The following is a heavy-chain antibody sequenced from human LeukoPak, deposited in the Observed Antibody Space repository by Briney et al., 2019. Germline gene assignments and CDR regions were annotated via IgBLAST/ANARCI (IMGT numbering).Heavy chain of an antibody. CDR1: GFTFNIHA. CDR3: ARSPTTGWYYFEG. D-gene: IGHD6-19*01. J-gene: IGHJ4*02. CDR2: LNSNGGAT. V-gene: IGHV3-64*02. Sequence: GGSLRLSCAASGFTFNIHAMHWVRQAPGKGLEYVSGLNSNGGATYYSDSVQARFVISRDNSKNTLYLQMDRLRTEDTAVYYCARSPTTGWYYFEGWGQGTLVTVSS.